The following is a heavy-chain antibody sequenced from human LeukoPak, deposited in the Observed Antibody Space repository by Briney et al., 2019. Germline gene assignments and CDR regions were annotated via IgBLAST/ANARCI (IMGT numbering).Heavy chain of an antibody. Sequence: GRSLRLSCAASGFTFDDYAMHWVRQAPGKGLEWVSGISWNSGSIGYADSVKGRFTISRDNAKNSLHLQMNSLRPEDMALYYCAKSGCSSTSCYLNYWGQGILVTVSS. D-gene: IGHD2-2*01. CDR1: GFTFDDYA. V-gene: IGHV3-9*03. J-gene: IGHJ4*02. CDR2: ISWNSGSI. CDR3: AKSGCSSTSCYLNY.